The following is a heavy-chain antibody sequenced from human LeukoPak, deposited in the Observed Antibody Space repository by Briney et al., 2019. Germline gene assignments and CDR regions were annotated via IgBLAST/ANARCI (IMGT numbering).Heavy chain of an antibody. CDR2: ISSNGDNT. CDR1: GFTFSTYV. Sequence: GGSLRLSCSVSGFTFSTYVMHWVRQAPGKGLEYVSAISSNGDNTYYADSVKGRFTISRENSKNTLYLQMSSLRPDDTAVYFCVRGTGYWGQGTLVTVSS. CDR3: VRGTGY. V-gene: IGHV3-64D*06. J-gene: IGHJ4*02.